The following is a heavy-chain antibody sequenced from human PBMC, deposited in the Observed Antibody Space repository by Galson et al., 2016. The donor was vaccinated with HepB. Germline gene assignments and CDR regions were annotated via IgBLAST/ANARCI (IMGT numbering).Heavy chain of an antibody. CDR2: IYSGGST. J-gene: IGHJ4*02. V-gene: IGHV3-53*01. D-gene: IGHD6-6*01. CDR3: ARGDLRGAARPEVAY. Sequence: SLRLSCAASGFTVSNNYMSWVRQAPGKGLEWVSVIYSGGSTYYADSVKGRFTISRDNSKNTLYLQMNSLSAEDTDLYFCARGDLRGAARPEVAYWGQGTLVTVSS. CDR1: GFTVSNNY.